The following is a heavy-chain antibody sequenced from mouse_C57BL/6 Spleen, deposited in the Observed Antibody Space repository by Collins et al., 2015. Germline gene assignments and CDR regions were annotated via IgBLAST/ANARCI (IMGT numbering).Heavy chain of an antibody. J-gene: IGHJ4*01. D-gene: IGHD3-2*02. V-gene: IGHV1-59*01. CDR1: GYTFTSYW. Sequence: QVQLQQPGAELVRPGTSVKLSCKASGYTFTSYWMHWVKQRPGQGLEWIGVIDPSDSYTNYNQKFKGKATLTVDTSSSTAYMQLSSLTSEDSAVYYCARIAQAPSYYYAMDYWGQGTSVTVSS. CDR3: ARIAQAPSYYYAMDY. CDR2: IDPSDSYT.